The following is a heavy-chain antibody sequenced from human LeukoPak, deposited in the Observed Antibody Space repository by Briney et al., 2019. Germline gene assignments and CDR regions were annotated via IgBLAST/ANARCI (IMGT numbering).Heavy chain of an antibody. V-gene: IGHV1-8*01. D-gene: IGHD6-19*01. CDR1: GYTFTSYD. J-gene: IGHJ6*02. CDR2: MNPNSGNT. Sequence: ASVKVSCKASGYTFTSYDINWVRQATGQGLEWMGWMNPNSGNTGYAQKFQGRVTMTRNTSISTAYMELSSLRSEDMAVYYCARGDFIAVAGTDYYYGMDVWGQGTTVTVSS. CDR3: ARGDFIAVAGTDYYYGMDV.